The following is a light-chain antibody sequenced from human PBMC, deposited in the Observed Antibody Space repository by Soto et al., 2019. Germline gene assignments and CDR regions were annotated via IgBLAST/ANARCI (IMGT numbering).Light chain of an antibody. J-gene: IGKJ5*01. Sequence: DIQMTQSPSSLSASVGDRVTITCRASQSIGKHLNWYQQKPGKAPKFLIYSVSSVQSGVPSRFSGSGSGTDFTLTISSLQPEDFATYYCQEAYSFPVTFGLGTRLEIK. V-gene: IGKV1-39*01. CDR1: QSIGKH. CDR2: SVS. CDR3: QEAYSFPVT.